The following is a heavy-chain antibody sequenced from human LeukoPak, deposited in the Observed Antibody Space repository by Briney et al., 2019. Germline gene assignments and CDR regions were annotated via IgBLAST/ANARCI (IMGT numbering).Heavy chain of an antibody. Sequence: PGGSLRLSCAASGFTFSSYSMNWVRQAPGKGLEWVSYISSSSSTIYYADSVKGRFTISRDNAKNSLYLQMNSLRAEDTAVYYCARGTVTMYNWFDPWGQGTLVTVSS. CDR3: ARGTVTMYNWFDP. CDR1: GFTFSSYS. D-gene: IGHD4-11*01. CDR2: ISSSSSTI. J-gene: IGHJ5*02. V-gene: IGHV3-48*01.